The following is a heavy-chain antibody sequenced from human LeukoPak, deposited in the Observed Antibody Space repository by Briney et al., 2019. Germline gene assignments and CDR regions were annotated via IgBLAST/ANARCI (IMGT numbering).Heavy chain of an antibody. D-gene: IGHD3-9*01. Sequence: GGSLRLSCAASGFTFSNAWMSWVRQAPGKGLEWVGRIKSRTDGGTTDYAAPVKGRFTISRDDSKNTLYLQMNSLKTEDTAVYYCTTAPLRYFDPQDYYYYGMDVWGQGTTVTVSS. CDR2: IKSRTDGGTT. CDR1: GFTFSNAW. V-gene: IGHV3-15*01. J-gene: IGHJ6*02. CDR3: TTAPLRYFDPQDYYYYGMDV.